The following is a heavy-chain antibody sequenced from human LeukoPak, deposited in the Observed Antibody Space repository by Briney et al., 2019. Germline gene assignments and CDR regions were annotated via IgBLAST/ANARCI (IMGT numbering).Heavy chain of an antibody. D-gene: IGHD2-15*01. Sequence: PGGSLRLSCAASGFSFSSYTMNWVRQAPGKGLEWVSYISTGSNNINYADSVKGRFTISRDNAKNSLYLQMNSLRAEDTAVYYCSRDRGWFRYDYWGQGSLVTVSS. J-gene: IGHJ4*02. CDR2: ISTGSNNI. CDR1: GFSFSSYT. CDR3: SRDRGWFRYDY. V-gene: IGHV3-48*04.